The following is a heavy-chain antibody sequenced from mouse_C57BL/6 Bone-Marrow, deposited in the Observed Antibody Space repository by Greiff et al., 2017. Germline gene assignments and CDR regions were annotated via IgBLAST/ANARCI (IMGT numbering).Heavy chain of an antibody. J-gene: IGHJ3*01. CDR2: IDPETGGT. CDR1: GYTFTDYE. CDR3: TTGLRRFAY. D-gene: IGHD2-4*01. Sequence: VKLQESGAELVRPGASVTLSCKASGYTFTDYEMHWVKQTPVHGLEWIGAIDPETGGTAYNQKFKGKAILTADKSSSTAYMELRSLTSEDSAVYYCTTGLRRFAYWGQGTLVTVSA. V-gene: IGHV1-15*01.